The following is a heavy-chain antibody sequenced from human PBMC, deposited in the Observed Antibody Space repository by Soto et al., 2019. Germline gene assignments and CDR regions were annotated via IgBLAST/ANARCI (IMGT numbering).Heavy chain of an antibody. D-gene: IGHD3-16*01. CDR3: ARDPYVDLFYFDY. Sequence: VQLQESGPGLVKPSQTLSLTCTVSGASISSGGYYWNWIRQHPGKGLEWIGSFYYSGSTHYNPSLKSRVTISVDTSKNQFSLKLSSVTAAETAVYYCARDPYVDLFYFDYWGQGTLVTVSS. CDR1: GASISSGGYY. CDR2: FYYSGST. J-gene: IGHJ4*02. V-gene: IGHV4-31*03.